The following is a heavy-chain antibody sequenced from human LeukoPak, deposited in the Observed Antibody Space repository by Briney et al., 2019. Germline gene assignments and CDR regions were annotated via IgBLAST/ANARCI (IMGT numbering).Heavy chain of an antibody. CDR1: EYGFTSYW. CDR2: IYPGDSDT. V-gene: IGHV5-51*01. CDR3: ARRSRYCRSTKCSYFDY. D-gene: IGHD2-21*02. Sequence: GGSLKISCRGSEYGFTSYWIGWVRQMPGKGLEWMGIIYPGDSDTRYSPSFQGQVTFSADRSISTAYLQWSSLKASDTATYYCARRSRYCRSTKCSYFDYWGQGTLVIVSS. J-gene: IGHJ4*02.